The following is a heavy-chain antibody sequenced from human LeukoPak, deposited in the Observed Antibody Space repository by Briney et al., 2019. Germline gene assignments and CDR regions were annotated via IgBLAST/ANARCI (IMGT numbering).Heavy chain of an antibody. V-gene: IGHV1-2*04. D-gene: IGHD6-13*01. Sequence: ASVKVSCKASGYTFTGYYMHWVRQAPGQGLEWMGWINPNSGGTNYAQKFQGWVTMTRDTSISTAYMELSSLRSEDTAVYYCGRAAAPGWYFDLWGRGTLVTVSS. J-gene: IGHJ2*01. CDR2: INPNSGGT. CDR1: GYTFTGYY. CDR3: GRAAAPGWYFDL.